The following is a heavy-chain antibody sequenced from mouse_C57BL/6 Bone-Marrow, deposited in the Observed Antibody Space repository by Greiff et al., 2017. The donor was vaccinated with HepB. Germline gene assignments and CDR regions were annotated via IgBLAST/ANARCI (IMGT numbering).Heavy chain of an antibody. D-gene: IGHD2-13*01. V-gene: IGHV8-8*01. J-gene: IGHJ2*01. CDR2: IWWDDAK. CDR3: ARLTTRNYFDY. CDR1: GFSLSTFGMG. Sequence: VKLQESGPGILQPSQSLSLTCSFSGFSLSTFGMGVVWLRQPSGKGLEWLAHIWWDDAKYYNPALKSRLKISKDTSNNQVVLKIANVDTADTATYYCARLTTRNYFDYWGQGTTLTGSS.